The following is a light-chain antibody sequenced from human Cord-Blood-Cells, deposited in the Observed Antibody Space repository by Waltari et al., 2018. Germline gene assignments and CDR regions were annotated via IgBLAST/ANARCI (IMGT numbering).Light chain of an antibody. CDR1: SSNIGSNT. CDR3: AAWDDSLNGPV. Sequence: QSVLTQPPSASGTPGQRVTISCSGSSSNIGSNTVNWYQQLPGTAPKLLIYSNNQRPSGVPDRFCGAKAGTSASLAISGLQSEDEANYYWAAWDDSLNGPVFGGGTKLTVL. CDR2: SNN. V-gene: IGLV1-44*01. J-gene: IGLJ3*02.